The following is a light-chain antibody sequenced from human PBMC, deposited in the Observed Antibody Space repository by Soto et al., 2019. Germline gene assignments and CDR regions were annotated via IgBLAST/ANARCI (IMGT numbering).Light chain of an antibody. Sequence: QSVLTQPASVSGSPGQSITSPSLGTATDIGSYNFVYWYQHHPGKAPKLMIYEVSNRPSGVSDRFSGSKSDNTASLSISGLQAEDEGDYYCYSYTSSSTYVFGTGTKVTGL. CDR2: EVS. CDR3: YSYTSSSTYV. V-gene: IGLV2-14*01. CDR1: ATDIGSYNF. J-gene: IGLJ1*01.